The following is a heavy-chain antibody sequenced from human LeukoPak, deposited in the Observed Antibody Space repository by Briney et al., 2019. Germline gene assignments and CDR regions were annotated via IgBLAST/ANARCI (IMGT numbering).Heavy chain of an antibody. CDR2: INPNSGGT. CDR1: GYTFTASY. V-gene: IGHV1-2*02. D-gene: IGHD1-14*01. Sequence: ASVKVSCKASGYTFTASYMHWVRQAPGQGPEWMGWINPNSGGTRSAQKFQGRVTMTRDTSITTAYMELSRLTSDDTAVYYRARARSGDYWGQGTLVTVSS. J-gene: IGHJ4*02. CDR3: ARARSGDY.